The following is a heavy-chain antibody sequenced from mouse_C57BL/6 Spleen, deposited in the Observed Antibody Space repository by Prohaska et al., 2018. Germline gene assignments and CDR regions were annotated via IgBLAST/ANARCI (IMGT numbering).Heavy chain of an antibody. CDR1: GIDFSRYW. CDR2: INPDSSTI. CDR3: ARPASRGYFDY. Sequence: EVKLLQSGVGLVQPGGSLKLSCAASGIDFSRYWMRWVRRAPGKGLEWIGEINPDSSTINYAPSLKDKFINSRDNAKNTLYLQMSKVRSEDTALYYCARPASRGYFDYWGQGTNLSVSS. J-gene: IGHJ2*01. V-gene: IGHV4-1*01.